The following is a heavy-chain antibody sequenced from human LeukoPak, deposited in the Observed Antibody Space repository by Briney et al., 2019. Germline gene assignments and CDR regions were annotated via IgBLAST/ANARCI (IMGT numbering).Heavy chain of an antibody. CDR2: ISYDGSNK. Sequence: PGRSLRLSCAASGFTFSSYGMHWVRQAPGKGLEWVAVISYDGSNKYYADSVKGRFTISRDNSKNTLYLQMNSLRAEDTAVYYCAREPAAAGLFDYWGQGTLVTVSS. V-gene: IGHV3-30*03. J-gene: IGHJ4*02. D-gene: IGHD6-13*01. CDR3: AREPAAAGLFDY. CDR1: GFTFSSYG.